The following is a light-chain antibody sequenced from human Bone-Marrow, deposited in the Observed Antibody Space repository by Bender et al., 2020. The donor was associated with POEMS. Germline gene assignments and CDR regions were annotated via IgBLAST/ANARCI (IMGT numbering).Light chain of an antibody. CDR1: SGNIASNF. Sequence: NFILTQPHSVSESPGKTVTISCTRSSGNIASNFVQWFQQRPGSSPTTVIYEDDQRPSGVPDRFSGSIDSSSNSASLTISGLRPEDEADYYCQSYDSSNQVFGGGTKLTVL. CDR2: EDD. CDR3: QSYDSSNQV. J-gene: IGLJ3*02. V-gene: IGLV6-57*01.